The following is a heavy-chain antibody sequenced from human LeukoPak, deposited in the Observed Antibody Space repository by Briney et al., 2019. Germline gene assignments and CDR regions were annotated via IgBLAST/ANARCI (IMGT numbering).Heavy chain of an antibody. CDR2: IYYSGST. CDR3: ARHRVSSSSEGIDY. J-gene: IGHJ4*02. V-gene: IGHV4-39*01. Sequence: SETLSLTCTVSGGSISSSSYYWGWIRQPPGKGLEWIGSIYYSGSTYYNPSLKSRVTISVDTSKNQFSLKLSSVTAADTAVYYCARHRVSSSSEGIDYWGQGTLVTVSS. D-gene: IGHD6-6*01. CDR1: GGSISSSSYY.